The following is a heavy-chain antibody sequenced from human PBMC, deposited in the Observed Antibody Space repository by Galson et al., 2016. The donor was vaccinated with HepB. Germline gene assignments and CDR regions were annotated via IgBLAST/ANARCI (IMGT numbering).Heavy chain of an antibody. V-gene: IGHV3-7*02. CDR1: GFIFSTSW. J-gene: IGHJ4*02. Sequence: SLRLSCAASGFIFSTSWMTWVRQAPGKGLEWVATIQQDGNQKYYVGSVKGRFTISRDNAKNSLYLQMNSLRAEDTALYYCVSPALEYWGQGTLVTVSS. D-gene: IGHD3-16*02. CDR3: VSPALEY. CDR2: IQQDGNQK.